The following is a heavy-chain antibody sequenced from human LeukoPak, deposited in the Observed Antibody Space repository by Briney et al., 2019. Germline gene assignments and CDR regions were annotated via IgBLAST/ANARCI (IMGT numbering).Heavy chain of an antibody. CDR3: ARGGVGGRGVYFDF. V-gene: IGHV3-21*06. CDR2: VSSRSSNI. Sequence: GGSLRLSCAASGFTFSHYTMNWVRQAPGKGLEWVSSVSSRSSNIYHADSVKGRFTISRDNAGSSLYLQMNSLRADDTAVYYCARGGVGGRGVYFDFWGQGTLTTVSS. J-gene: IGHJ4*02. CDR1: GFTFSHYT. D-gene: IGHD2-15*01.